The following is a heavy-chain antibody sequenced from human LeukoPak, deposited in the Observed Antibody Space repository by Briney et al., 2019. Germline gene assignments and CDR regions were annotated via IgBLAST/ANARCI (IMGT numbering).Heavy chain of an antibody. Sequence: PGRSLRLSCAASGFTFDDYAMHWVRQAPGKGLERVSGISWNSGSIGYADSVKGRFTISRDNAKNSLYLQMNSLRAEDTALYYCAKGNSYDSSGYYPFNDAFDIWGQGTMVTVSS. D-gene: IGHD3-22*01. CDR2: ISWNSGSI. CDR1: GFTFDDYA. J-gene: IGHJ3*02. V-gene: IGHV3-9*01. CDR3: AKGNSYDSSGYYPFNDAFDI.